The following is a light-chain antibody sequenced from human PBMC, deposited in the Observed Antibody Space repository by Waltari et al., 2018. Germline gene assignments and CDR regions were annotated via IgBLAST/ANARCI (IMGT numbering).Light chain of an antibody. Sequence: DIQITQSPSTLSAPVGDSVTVTCRASQTISTWFAWYQQKPGKAPKLLIYKATNLESGVPSRFSGSGSGTEFTLSISSLQPDDFATYYCQHYDTYSWAFGQGTKVEIK. J-gene: IGKJ1*01. CDR1: QTISTW. CDR2: KAT. V-gene: IGKV1-5*03. CDR3: QHYDTYSWA.